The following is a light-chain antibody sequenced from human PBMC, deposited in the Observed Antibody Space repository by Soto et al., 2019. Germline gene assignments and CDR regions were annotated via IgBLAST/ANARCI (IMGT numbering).Light chain of an antibody. V-gene: IGKV3-20*01. CDR2: GAS. J-gene: IGKJ5*01. Sequence: EIVLTQSPGTLSLSPGERATLSCRASQSVTSKYLAWFQQKPGQAPRLLIYGASNRATGIPDRFSGSGSGTDFTLTISRLEPEDSAVYYCQQFDDSVTFGQGTRLEIK. CDR1: QSVTSKY. CDR3: QQFDDSVT.